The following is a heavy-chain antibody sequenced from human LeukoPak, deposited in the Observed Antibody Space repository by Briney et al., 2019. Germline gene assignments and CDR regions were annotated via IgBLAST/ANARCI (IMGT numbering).Heavy chain of an antibody. CDR2: MYYSGSA. J-gene: IGHJ4*02. CDR1: GGSISSYY. Sequence: SETLSLTCTVSGGSISSYYWTWIRQPPGKGLEWIGYMYYSGSANYNPALKSRVTISLDTSKNQFSLKLSSVTAADTAVYCCAREYCSGNTCYFDYWGQGTLVTVSS. D-gene: IGHD2-15*01. CDR3: AREYCSGNTCYFDY. V-gene: IGHV4-59*01.